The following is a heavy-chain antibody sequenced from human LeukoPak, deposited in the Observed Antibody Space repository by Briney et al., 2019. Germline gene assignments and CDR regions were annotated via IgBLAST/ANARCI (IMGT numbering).Heavy chain of an antibody. CDR2: IYYSGST. V-gene: IGHV4-39*07. CDR1: GGSISSYY. CDR3: ASAATGVGDYGMDV. Sequence: SETLSLTCTVSGGSISSYYWSWIRQPPGKGLEWIGGIYYSGSTYYNPSLKSRVTISVDTSKNQFSLKLSSVTAADTAVYYCASAATGVGDYGMDVWGQGTTVTVSS. D-gene: IGHD2-15*01. J-gene: IGHJ6*02.